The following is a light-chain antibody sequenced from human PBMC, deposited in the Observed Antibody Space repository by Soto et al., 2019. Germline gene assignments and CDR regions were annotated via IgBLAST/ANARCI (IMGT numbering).Light chain of an antibody. CDR1: XXXVGGYNY. CDR2: DVS. J-gene: IGLJ1*01. Sequence: QSALTQPRSVSGSPGQSVTISCXXTXXXVGGYNYVSWYQQHPGKAPKLMIYDVSKRPSGVPDRFSGSKSGNTASLTISGLQAEDEADYYCCSYAGSFPYVFGTGTKVTVL. V-gene: IGLV2-11*01. CDR3: CSYAGSFPYV.